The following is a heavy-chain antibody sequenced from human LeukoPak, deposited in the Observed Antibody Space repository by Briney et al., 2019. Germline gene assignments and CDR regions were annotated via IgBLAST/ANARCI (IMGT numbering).Heavy chain of an antibody. CDR2: IYHSGGT. D-gene: IGHD5-24*01. Sequence: PSETLSLTCAVSGGSISSSNWWSWVRQPPGKGLEWIGEIYHSGGTNYNPSLKSRVTISVDKSKNQFSLKLSSVTAADTAVYYCAGMARGYAAFDIWGQGTMVTVSS. V-gene: IGHV4-4*02. CDR3: AGMARGYAAFDI. J-gene: IGHJ3*02. CDR1: GGSISSSNW.